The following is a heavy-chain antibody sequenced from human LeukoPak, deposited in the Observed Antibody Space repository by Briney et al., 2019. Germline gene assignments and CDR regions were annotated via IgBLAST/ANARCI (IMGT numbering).Heavy chain of an antibody. D-gene: IGHD2-15*01. V-gene: IGHV4-4*07. CDR1: GGSISSYY. J-gene: IGHJ4*02. CDR3: AKVPSYCSGGSCYLPDY. CDR2: IYTSGST. Sequence: SETLSLTCTVSGGSISSYYWSWIRQPAGKGLEWIGRIYTSGSTNYNPSLKSRVTMSVDTSKNQFSLKLSSVTAADTAVYYCAKVPSYCSGGSCYLPDYWGQGTLVTVSS.